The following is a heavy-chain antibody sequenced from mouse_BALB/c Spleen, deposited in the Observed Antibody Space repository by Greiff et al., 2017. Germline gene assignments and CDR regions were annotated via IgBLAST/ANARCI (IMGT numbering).Heavy chain of an antibody. V-gene: IGHV1S56*01. CDR3: ARSDYYASTLYWYFDV. J-gene: IGHJ1*01. CDR2: IYPGNVNT. D-gene: IGHD1-1*01. Sequence: VKLQESGPELVKPGASVRISCKASGYTFTSYYIHWVKQRPGQGLEWIGWIYPGNVNTKYNEKFKGKATLTADKSSSTAYMQLSSLTSEDSAVYFCARSDYYASTLYWYFDVWGEGTTVTVSS. CDR1: GYTFTSYY.